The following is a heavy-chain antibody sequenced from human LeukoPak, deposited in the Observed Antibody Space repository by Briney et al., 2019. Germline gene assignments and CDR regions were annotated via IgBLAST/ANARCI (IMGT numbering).Heavy chain of an antibody. V-gene: IGHV6-1*01. CDR1: GDSVSTNSAA. J-gene: IGHJ6*03. Sequence: SQTLSLTCAISGDSVSTNSAAWNWIRQSPSRGLEWLGRTYYRSKWYSDYAVSVRSRITISPDTSKNQFSLQLSSVTPEDTAVYYCARDATVTTTFYMDVWGKGTTVIISS. CDR2: TYYRSKWYS. CDR3: ARDATVTTTFYMDV. D-gene: IGHD4-17*01.